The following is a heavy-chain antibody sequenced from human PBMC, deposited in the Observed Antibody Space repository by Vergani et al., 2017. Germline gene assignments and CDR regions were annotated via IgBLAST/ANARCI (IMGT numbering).Heavy chain of an antibody. CDR2: ITHRGST. D-gene: IGHD1-14*01. CDR3: ARHQIGRYTEY. CDR1: GGSFSGYY. J-gene: IGHJ4*02. Sequence: QVQLQQWGAGLLKPSETLSLTCAVYGGSFSGYYLSWIRQPPGKGLEWIGEITHRGSTNYNPSLRSLFTISVDTSKNQFSLMLFSLTASATAVYYFARHQIGRYTEYWGQGILVTVSS. V-gene: IGHV4-34*01.